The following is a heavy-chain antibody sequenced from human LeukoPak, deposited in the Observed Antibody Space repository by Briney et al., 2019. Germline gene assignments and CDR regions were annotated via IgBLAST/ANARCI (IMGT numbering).Heavy chain of an antibody. CDR3: ARDRSYGSGSSLYGMDV. V-gene: IGHV3-21*01. CDR2: ISSSSSYI. J-gene: IGHJ6*02. Sequence: GGSLRLSCAASGFTFSSYSMNWVRQAPGKGLEWLSSISSSSSYIYYADSVKGRFTISRDNAKNSLYLQMNSLRAEDTAVYYCARDRSYGSGSSLYGMDVWGQGTTVTVSS. CDR1: GFTFSSYS. D-gene: IGHD3-10*01.